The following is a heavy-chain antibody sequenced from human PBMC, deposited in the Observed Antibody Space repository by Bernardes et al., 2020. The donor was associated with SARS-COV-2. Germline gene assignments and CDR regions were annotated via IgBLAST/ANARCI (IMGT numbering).Heavy chain of an antibody. D-gene: IGHD3-22*01. CDR2: IYSGDST. CDR1: GFTGSSNH. V-gene: IGHV3-53*04. Sequence: GGSLRLSCAASGFTGSSNHMSWVRQAPGKGLEWVSVIYSGDSTYYVDSVKGRFTISRHNSKNTLYLQMNSLRPEDTAVYYCALTTYYYDSSGYFYWGQGTLVTVSS. CDR3: ALTTYYYDSSGYFY. J-gene: IGHJ4*02.